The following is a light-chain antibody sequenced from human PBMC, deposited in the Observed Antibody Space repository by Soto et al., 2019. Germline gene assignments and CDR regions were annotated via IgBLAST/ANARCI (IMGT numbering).Light chain of an antibody. J-gene: IGLJ3*02. CDR2: EVN. CDR1: SREVGGYNF. Sequence: QSALTQPPSWSGCPGQSVTSSCSGTSREVGGYNFVSWYQQDPGKAPKLMIYEVNKRPSGVPDRFSGSKSGKTASLTVSGLQPEDEADYHCTSYSGSNSWVLGGGTKLTVL. V-gene: IGLV2-8*01. CDR3: TSYSGSNSWV.